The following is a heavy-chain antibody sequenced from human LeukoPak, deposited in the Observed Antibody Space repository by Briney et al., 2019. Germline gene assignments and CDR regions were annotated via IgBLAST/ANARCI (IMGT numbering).Heavy chain of an antibody. Sequence: PSETLSLTCAVYGGSFSGYYWSWIRQPPGKGLEWIGEINHSGSTNYNPSLKSRVTISVDTSKSQFSLKLSSVTAADTAIYFCARAPGAFDIWGQGTMVTVSS. CDR1: GGSFSGYY. V-gene: IGHV4-34*01. CDR2: INHSGST. J-gene: IGHJ3*02. CDR3: ARAPGAFDI.